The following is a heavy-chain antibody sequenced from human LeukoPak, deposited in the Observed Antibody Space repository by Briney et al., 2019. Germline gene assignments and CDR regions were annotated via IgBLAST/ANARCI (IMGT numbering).Heavy chain of an antibody. D-gene: IGHD2-2*01. CDR2: INPSGGST. V-gene: IGHV1-46*01. CDR1: GYTFTSYY. Sequence: GASVKVSCKASGYTFTSYYMHWARQAPGQGLEWMGIINPSGGSTSYAQKFQGRVTMTRDTSTSTVYMELSSLRSEDTAVYYCARDYCSSTSCYAFDYWGQGTLVTVSS. CDR3: ARDYCSSTSCYAFDY. J-gene: IGHJ4*02.